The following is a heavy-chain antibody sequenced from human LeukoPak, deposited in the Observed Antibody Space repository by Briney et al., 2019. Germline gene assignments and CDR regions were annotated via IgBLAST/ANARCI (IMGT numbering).Heavy chain of an antibody. V-gene: IGHV3-23*01. J-gene: IGHJ4*02. D-gene: IGHD2-8*01. CDR1: GFTFSGYA. Sequence: GGSLRLSCAASGFTFSGYAMSWVRQAPGKGLEWVSGVSGSGGSTYYADSVKGRFTISRDNSKNTLYLQMNSLRAEDTAVYYCARSFGYCSNGICSFDYWGQGTLVTVSS. CDR2: VSGSGGST. CDR3: ARSFGYCSNGICSFDY.